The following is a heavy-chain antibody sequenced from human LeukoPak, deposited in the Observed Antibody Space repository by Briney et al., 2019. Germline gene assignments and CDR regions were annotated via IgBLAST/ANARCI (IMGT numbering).Heavy chain of an antibody. CDR2: ISYDGSNK. CDR1: GFTFSSYA. CDR3: ASSNGSLDY. D-gene: IGHD1-26*01. Sequence: GRSLRLSCAASGFTFSSYAMHWVRQAPGKGLEWVAVISYDGSNKYYADSVKGRFTISRDNSKNTLYLQMNSLRAEDTAVYYCASSNGSLDYWGQGTLVTVSS. V-gene: IGHV3-30*04. J-gene: IGHJ4*02.